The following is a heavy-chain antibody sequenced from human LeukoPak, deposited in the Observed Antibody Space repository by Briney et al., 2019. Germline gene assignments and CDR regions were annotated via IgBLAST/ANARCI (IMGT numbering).Heavy chain of an antibody. CDR2: IVAGSGNT. V-gene: IGHV1-58*01. J-gene: IGHJ2*01. Sequence: SVKVSCKASGFTFTSSAVQWVRQARGQRLEWIGWIVAGSGNTNYAQKFQERVTITRDMSTRTAYMELSSLRSEDTAVYYCATLRGDPGYWYFDLWGRGTLVTVSS. CDR3: ATLRGDPGYWYFDL. CDR1: GFTFTSSA.